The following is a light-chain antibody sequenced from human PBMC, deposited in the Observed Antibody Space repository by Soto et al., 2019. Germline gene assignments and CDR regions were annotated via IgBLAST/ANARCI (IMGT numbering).Light chain of an antibody. CDR1: QSISHS. V-gene: IGKV1-39*01. Sequence: DIQMTQSPSSLSASVGDRVTITCRASQSISHSLNWYQHKPGRAPKLLIYASSSLESGVPSRFSGSGSGTDFTLTISSLQPEDFATYYCQHSYKSPYSFGQGTKLEIK. CDR2: ASS. CDR3: QHSYKSPYS. J-gene: IGKJ2*03.